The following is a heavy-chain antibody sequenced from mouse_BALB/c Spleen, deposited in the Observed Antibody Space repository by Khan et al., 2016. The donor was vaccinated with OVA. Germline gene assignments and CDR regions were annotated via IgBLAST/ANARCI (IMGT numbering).Heavy chain of an antibody. J-gene: IGHJ3*01. CDR3: ARELFTTVVATPFAY. D-gene: IGHD1-1*01. Sequence: EVELVESGGGLVKPGGSLKLSCAVSGFTFSNYAMSWVRQTPEKRLEWVATISSGGGYTYYPDSVQGRFTISRDNAKNTLYLQMSSLRSEDTAIYNCARELFTTVVATPFAYWGQGTLVTVSA. V-gene: IGHV5-9-3*01. CDR1: GFTFSNYA. CDR2: ISSGGGYT.